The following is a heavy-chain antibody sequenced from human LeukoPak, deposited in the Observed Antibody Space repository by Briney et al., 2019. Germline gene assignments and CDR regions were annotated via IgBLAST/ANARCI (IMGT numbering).Heavy chain of an antibody. D-gene: IGHD1-26*01. CDR2: IYTSGST. J-gene: IGHJ4*02. V-gene: IGHV4-61*02. Sequence: SQTLSLTCTVSGGSISSGSYYWSWIRQPAGKGLEWIGRIYTSGSTNYNPSLKSRVTISVDTSKNQFSLKLSSVTAADTAVYYCARESGSYYPLFDYWGQGTLVTVSS. CDR1: GGSISSGSYY. CDR3: ARESGSYYPLFDY.